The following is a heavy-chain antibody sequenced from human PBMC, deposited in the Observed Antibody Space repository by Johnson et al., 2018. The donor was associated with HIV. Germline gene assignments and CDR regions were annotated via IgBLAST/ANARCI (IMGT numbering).Heavy chain of an antibody. D-gene: IGHD1-26*01. CDR2: VKSKTDGGTT. Sequence: VQLVESGGVMVEPGGSLRLSCVVSGFTFDDYAMHWVRQAPGKGLEWVGRVKSKTDGGTTDYAAPVQGRFIISRDDSKNTLYLQMNSLKSEDTAVYYCTTDRVGSGSHDAFDIWGQGTIVTVSS. CDR3: TTDRVGSGSHDAFDI. J-gene: IGHJ3*02. CDR1: GFTFDDYA. V-gene: IGHV3-15*01.